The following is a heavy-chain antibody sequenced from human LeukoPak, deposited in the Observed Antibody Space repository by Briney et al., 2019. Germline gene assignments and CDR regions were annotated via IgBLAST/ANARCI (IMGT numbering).Heavy chain of an antibody. D-gene: IGHD1-26*01. Sequence: SDTLSLTCTVSGGSISTYYWSWFRQPPGKGLEWIGYIYVTGSTNNNPSVKSRVNYNPSLKSRVTISVDTSKNQFSLKLSSVTAADTAVYYCARDSAAEDNWFDPWGQGTLVTVSS. CDR1: GGSISTYY. J-gene: IGHJ5*02. V-gene: IGHV4-59*01. CDR3: ARDSAAEDNWFDP. CDR2: IYVTGSTNNNPSVKSRV.